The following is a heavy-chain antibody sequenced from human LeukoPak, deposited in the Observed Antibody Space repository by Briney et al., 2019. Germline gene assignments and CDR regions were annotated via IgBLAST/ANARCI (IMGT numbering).Heavy chain of an antibody. CDR1: GGSISSTTSY. V-gene: IGHV4-39*01. Sequence: SETLSLTCAVSGGSISSTTSYWGWIRQPPGKGLEWIGRIYYSGSTFYNPSLKSRVTISVDTSKNQLSLRLSSVTAADTAVYYCASHGSTDYFDYWGQGTLVTVSS. J-gene: IGHJ4*02. CDR3: ASHGSTDYFDY. CDR2: IYYSGST. D-gene: IGHD2-2*03.